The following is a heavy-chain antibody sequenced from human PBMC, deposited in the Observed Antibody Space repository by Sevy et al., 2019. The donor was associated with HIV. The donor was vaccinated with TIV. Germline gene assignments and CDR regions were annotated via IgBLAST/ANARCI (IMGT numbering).Heavy chain of an antibody. D-gene: IGHD3-3*01. CDR1: GFTFSTYN. V-gene: IGHV3-21*01. CDR2: ISSGSGFI. Sequence: GGSLRLSCATSGFTFSTYNKNWVRQAPGKGLEWVSSISSGSGFIFYADSVKVRFTISRDNAKNSLDLQMNSLRAEDAAVYYCAREKTILEGRYGMDVWGQGTTVTVSS. J-gene: IGHJ6*02. CDR3: AREKTILEGRYGMDV.